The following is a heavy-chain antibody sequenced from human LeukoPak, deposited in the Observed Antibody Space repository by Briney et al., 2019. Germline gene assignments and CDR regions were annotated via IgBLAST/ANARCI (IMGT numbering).Heavy chain of an antibody. V-gene: IGHV4-59*11. CDR2: IYYSGST. J-gene: IGHJ3*02. CDR3: ARVSPLSVVVPAAILGAFDI. Sequence: SETLSLTCTVSGGSISSHYWSWIRQPPGKGLEWIGYIYYSGSTYYNPSLKSRVTISVDTSKNQFSLKLSSVTAADTAVYYCARVSPLSVVVPAAILGAFDIWGQGTMVTVSS. CDR1: GGSISSHY. D-gene: IGHD2-2*02.